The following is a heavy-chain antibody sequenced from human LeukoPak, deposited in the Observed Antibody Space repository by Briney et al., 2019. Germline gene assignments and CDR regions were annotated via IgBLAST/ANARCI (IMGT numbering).Heavy chain of an antibody. CDR2: ISWNSGSI. D-gene: IGHD4/OR15-4a*01. CDR1: GFFFDDYA. J-gene: IGHJ3*02. Sequence: GGSLRLSCAASGFFFDDYAMHWVRQAPGKGLEWVSGISWNSGSIGYADSVKGRFTISRDNAKSSLYLQMNSLRAEDTALYFCAKLAPFYGEPHDAFDIWGLGTMVTVSS. V-gene: IGHV3-9*01. CDR3: AKLAPFYGEPHDAFDI.